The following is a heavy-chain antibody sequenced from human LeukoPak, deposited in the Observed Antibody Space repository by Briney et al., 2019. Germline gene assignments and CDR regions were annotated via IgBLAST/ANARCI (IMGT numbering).Heavy chain of an antibody. D-gene: IGHD6-6*01. CDR1: GFTFSSYG. V-gene: IGHV3-30*02. Sequence: PGGSLRLSCAASGFTFSSYGMHWVRQAPGKGLEWVAFIRYDGGNKYYADSVKGRFTISRDNSKNTLSLQMNSLRAEDTAVYYCARDSEYSSSGLDPWGQGTLVTVSS. CDR2: IRYDGGNK. J-gene: IGHJ5*02. CDR3: ARDSEYSSSGLDP.